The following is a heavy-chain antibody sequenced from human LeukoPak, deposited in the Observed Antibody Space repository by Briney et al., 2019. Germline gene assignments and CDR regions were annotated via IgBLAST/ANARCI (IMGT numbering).Heavy chain of an antibody. D-gene: IGHD6-13*01. V-gene: IGHV4-59*12. CDR2: IYYSGGT. Sequence: SETLSLTCTVSGGSISSYYWSWIRQPPGKGLEWIGYIYYSGGTNYNPSLKSRVTISVDTSKNQFSLKLSSVTAADTAVYYCASSAAAAVFGVWGKGTTVTVSS. J-gene: IGHJ6*04. CDR1: GGSISSYY. CDR3: ASSAAAAVFGV.